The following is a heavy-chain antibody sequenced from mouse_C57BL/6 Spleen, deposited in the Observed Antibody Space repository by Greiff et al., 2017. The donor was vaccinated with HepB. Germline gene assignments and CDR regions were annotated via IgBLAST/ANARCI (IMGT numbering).Heavy chain of an antibody. CDR1: GYAFTNYL. Sequence: QVQLKESGAELVRPGTSVKVSCKASGYAFTNYLIEWVKQRPGQGLEWIGVINPGSGGTNYNEKFKGKATLTADKSSSTAYMQLSSLTSEDSAVYFCARIGGYAMDYWGQGTSVTVSS. V-gene: IGHV1-54*01. CDR3: ARIGGYAMDY. J-gene: IGHJ4*01. CDR2: INPGSGGT.